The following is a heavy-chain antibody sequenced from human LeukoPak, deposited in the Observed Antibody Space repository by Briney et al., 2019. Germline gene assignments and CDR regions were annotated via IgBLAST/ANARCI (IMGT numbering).Heavy chain of an antibody. CDR1: GFTFDDYA. J-gene: IGHJ4*02. D-gene: IGHD3-22*01. Sequence: GGSLRLSCAVSGFTFDDYAMHWVRQAPGKGLEWVSGISWNSGSIGYADSVKGRFTISRDNAKNSLYLQMNSLRAEDMALYYCAKGLYDSSRAPFDYWGQGTLVTVSS. V-gene: IGHV3-9*03. CDR3: AKGLYDSSRAPFDY. CDR2: ISWNSGSI.